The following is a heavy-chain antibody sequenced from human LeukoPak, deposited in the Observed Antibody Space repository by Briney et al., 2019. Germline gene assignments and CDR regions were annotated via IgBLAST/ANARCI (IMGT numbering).Heavy chain of an antibody. CDR2: IYHGGTT. Sequence: QTSETLSLTCAASGGTISSNDWWSWVRQPPGKGLEWIGEIYHGGTTHYNPSLESRVTMSVDKSKNQFSLILTSVTAADTAVYYCAIDLSGHGFDYGGQGALVTVSS. CDR1: GGTISSNDW. J-gene: IGHJ4*02. V-gene: IGHV4-4*02. D-gene: IGHD6-25*01. CDR3: AIDLSGHGFDY.